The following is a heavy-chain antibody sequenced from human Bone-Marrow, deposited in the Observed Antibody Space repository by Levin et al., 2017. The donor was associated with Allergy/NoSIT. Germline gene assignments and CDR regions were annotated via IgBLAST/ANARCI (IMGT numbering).Heavy chain of an antibody. CDR2: ISAYNGNT. D-gene: IGHD6-19*01. CDR1: GYTFTSYG. Sequence: ASVKVSCKASGYTFTSYGISWVRQAPGQGLEWMGWISAYNGNTNYAQKLQGRVTMTTDTSTSTAYMELRSLRSDDTAVYYCARDFPIAVAGTGDAFDIWGQGTMVTVSS. V-gene: IGHV1-18*01. CDR3: ARDFPIAVAGTGDAFDI. J-gene: IGHJ3*02.